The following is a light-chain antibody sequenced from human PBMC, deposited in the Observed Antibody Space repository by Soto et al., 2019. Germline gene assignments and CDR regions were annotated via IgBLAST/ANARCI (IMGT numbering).Light chain of an antibody. CDR3: SSYTSSGTL. CDR1: SSDVGSYNY. Sequence: ALTQPASVSGSPGQSITISCTGTSSDVGSYNYVSWYQQHPGKAPKLMIYEVSDRPSGISSRFSGSKSGNTASLTISGLQTEDEADYYCSSYTSSGTLFGTGTKVTVL. J-gene: IGLJ1*01. V-gene: IGLV2-14*01. CDR2: EVS.